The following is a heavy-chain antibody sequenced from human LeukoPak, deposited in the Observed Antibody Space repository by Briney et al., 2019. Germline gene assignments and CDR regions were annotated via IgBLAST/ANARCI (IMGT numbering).Heavy chain of an antibody. V-gene: IGHV4-39*01. J-gene: IGHJ3*02. CDR3: ARVHVNSGYYFGDAFDI. Sequence: SETLSLTCTVSGGSISSSSYYWGWIRQPPGKGLEWIGSIYYSGSTYYNPSLKSRVTISVDTSKNQFSLKLSSVTAADTAVYYCARVHVNSGYYFGDAFDIWGQGTMVTVSS. CDR2: IYYSGST. D-gene: IGHD3-22*01. CDR1: GGSISSSSYY.